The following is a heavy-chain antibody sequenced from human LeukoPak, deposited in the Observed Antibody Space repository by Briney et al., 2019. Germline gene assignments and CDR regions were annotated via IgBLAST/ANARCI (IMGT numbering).Heavy chain of an antibody. CDR1: GFTFILYG. CDR3: ARGVLRGFDYFYMDV. V-gene: IGHV3-30*02. D-gene: IGHD2-8*01. Sequence: PGGSLRLSCTASGFTFILYGMHWVRQAPGKGLEWVAFIRNDGTDRYYADSVQGRFTISRDSSKNTLFLQMKSRRADDTAVYYCARGVLRGFDYFYMDVWGNGTTVTVSS. J-gene: IGHJ6*03. CDR2: IRNDGTDR.